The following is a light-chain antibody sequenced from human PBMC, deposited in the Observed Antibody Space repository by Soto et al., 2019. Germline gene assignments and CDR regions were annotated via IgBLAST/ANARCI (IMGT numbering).Light chain of an antibody. CDR1: RSDSGSNS. CDR3: APWDDSMNGPV. Sequence: QSVMTQPDSPSGTPGPAVIISCTGSRSDSGSNSVSWYQHLPVTAPKLLIYNNNQRPSGVPDRFSGSKSGTSASLAISGLQSEDEADYYCAPWDDSMNGPVLGTGTKVTV. J-gene: IGLJ1*01. CDR2: NNN. V-gene: IGLV1-44*01.